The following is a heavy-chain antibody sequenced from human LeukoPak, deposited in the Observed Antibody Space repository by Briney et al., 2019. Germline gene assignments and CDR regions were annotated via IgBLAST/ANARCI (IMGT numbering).Heavy chain of an antibody. CDR3: ARDPPIVVVPAAMDMDV. J-gene: IGHJ6*03. CDR2: INPNSGGT. Sequence: ASVKVSCKASGYTFTGYYMHWVRQAPGQGLEWMGWINPNSGGTNYAQKFQGRVTMTRDTSISTAYMELSRLRSDDTAVYYCARDPPIVVVPAAMDMDVWGKGTTVTVSS. V-gene: IGHV1-2*02. D-gene: IGHD2-2*01. CDR1: GYTFTGYY.